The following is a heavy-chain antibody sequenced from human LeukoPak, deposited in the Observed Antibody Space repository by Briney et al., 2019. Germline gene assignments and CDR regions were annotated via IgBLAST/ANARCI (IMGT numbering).Heavy chain of an antibody. J-gene: IGHJ4*02. D-gene: IGHD6-13*01. CDR1: GGSFSGYY. CDR3: ARRLRYSSSWYIGTYFDY. Sequence: PSETLSLTCAVYGGSFSGYYWSWIRQPPGKGLEWIGEINHSGSTNYNPSLKSRVTISVDTSENQLSLKLSSATAADTAVYYCARRLRYSSSWYIGTYFDYWGQGTLVTVSS. V-gene: IGHV4-34*01. CDR2: INHSGST.